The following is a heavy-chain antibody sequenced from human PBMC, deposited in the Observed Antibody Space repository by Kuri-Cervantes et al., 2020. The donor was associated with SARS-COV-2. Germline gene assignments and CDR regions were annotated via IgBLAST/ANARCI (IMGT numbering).Heavy chain of an antibody. J-gene: IGHJ4*02. Sequence: ASAKVSCKASGYTFNGYYMHWARQAPGQGLEWMGWINPNSGDTDYAQKFQGRVTMTRDTSITTAYMELSRLTSDGTAVYYCARSRFIATAGLVDYWGQGTLVTVSS. CDR3: ARSRFIATAGLVDY. CDR1: GYTFNGYY. D-gene: IGHD6-13*01. V-gene: IGHV1-2*02. CDR2: INPNSGDT.